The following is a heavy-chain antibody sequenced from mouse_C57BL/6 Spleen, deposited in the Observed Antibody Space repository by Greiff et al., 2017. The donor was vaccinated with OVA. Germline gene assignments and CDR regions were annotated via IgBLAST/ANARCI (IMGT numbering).Heavy chain of an antibody. J-gene: IGHJ2*01. Sequence: QVQLQQPGAELVRPGSSVKLSCKASGYTFTSYWMHWVKQRPIQGLEWIGNIDPSDSVTHYNQKFKDKATLTVDKSSSTAYMQLSSLTSEDSAVYYCASGGYGSSYFDYWGQGTTLTVSS. CDR2: IDPSDSVT. D-gene: IGHD1-1*01. V-gene: IGHV1-52*01. CDR1: GYTFTSYW. CDR3: ASGGYGSSYFDY.